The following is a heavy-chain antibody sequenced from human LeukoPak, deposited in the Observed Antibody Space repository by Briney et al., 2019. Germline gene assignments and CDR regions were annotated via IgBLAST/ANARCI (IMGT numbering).Heavy chain of an antibody. J-gene: IGHJ4*02. Sequence: ASVKVSCKASGYTFTGYYMHWVRQAPGQGLEWMGWISASSGNTNYAQKLQGRVTMTTDTSTSTAYMELRSLRSDDTAVYYCARGTPGDCWGQGTLVTVSS. CDR3: ARGTPGDC. CDR2: ISASSGNT. CDR1: GYTFTGYY. V-gene: IGHV1-18*04. D-gene: IGHD2-15*01.